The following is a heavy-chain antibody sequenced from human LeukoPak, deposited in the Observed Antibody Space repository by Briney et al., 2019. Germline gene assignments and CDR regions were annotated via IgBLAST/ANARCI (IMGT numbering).Heavy chain of an antibody. CDR2: IDRDGSRI. V-gene: IGHV3-74*01. J-gene: IGHJ4*02. D-gene: IGHD4-23*01. CDR3: VRGNDYGGPHY. Sequence: GGSLRLSCAVSGFTFSSYWMHWVRQAPGKGLVWVSRIDRDGSRINYADSVKGRFTISRDDGKNTLFLQMNSLRAEDAAVYYCVRGNDYGGPHYWGQGTLVTVSS. CDR1: GFTFSSYW.